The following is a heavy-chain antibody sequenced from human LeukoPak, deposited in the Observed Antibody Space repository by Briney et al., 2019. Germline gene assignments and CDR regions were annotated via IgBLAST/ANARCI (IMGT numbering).Heavy chain of an antibody. Sequence: GGSLRLSCAASGLTFSDYYMSWIRQAPGKGLEWVSYISSSGSTIYYADSVKGRFTISRDNAKNSLYLQMNSLRAEDTAVYYCARDANGDYGYWFDPWGQGTLVTVSS. J-gene: IGHJ5*02. D-gene: IGHD4-17*01. V-gene: IGHV3-11*04. CDR1: GLTFSDYY. CDR2: ISSSGSTI. CDR3: ARDANGDYGYWFDP.